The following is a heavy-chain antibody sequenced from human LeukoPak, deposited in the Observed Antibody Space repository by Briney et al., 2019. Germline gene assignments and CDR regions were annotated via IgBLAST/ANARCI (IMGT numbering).Heavy chain of an antibody. J-gene: IGHJ4*02. D-gene: IGHD5-12*01. CDR2: IDPSDSYT. Sequence: GESLMISCKVSGYSFTTYWIGWVRQMPGKGLEWMGRIDPSDSYTNYSPSFQGHVTISADKSISTAYLQWSSLKASDTAMYYCARQTLRSVDFDYWGQGTLVTVSS. CDR3: ARQTLRSVDFDY. CDR1: GYSFTTYW. V-gene: IGHV5-10-1*01.